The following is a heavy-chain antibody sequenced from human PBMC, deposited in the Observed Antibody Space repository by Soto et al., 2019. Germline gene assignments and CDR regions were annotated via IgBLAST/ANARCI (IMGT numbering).Heavy chain of an antibody. D-gene: IGHD5-12*01. V-gene: IGHV4-4*02. CDR3: AGCPGGKYSGYDRPLYFDY. CDR2: IYHSGST. CDR1: SGSISSSNW. Sequence: QVQLQESGPGLVKPSGTLSLTCAVSSGSISSSNWWSWVRQPPGKGLEWIGEIYHSGSTNYNPSLKSRVTISVDKSKNQFSLKLSSVTAADTAVYYCAGCPGGKYSGYDRPLYFDYWGQGTLVTVSS. J-gene: IGHJ4*02.